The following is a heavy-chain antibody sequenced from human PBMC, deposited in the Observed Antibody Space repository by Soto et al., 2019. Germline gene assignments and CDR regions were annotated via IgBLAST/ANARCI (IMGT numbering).Heavy chain of an antibody. V-gene: IGHV2-5*02. CDR2: IYWDDDK. CDR3: AHRRGSSWYGGWFDP. J-gene: IGHJ5*02. CDR1: GFSLSTSGVG. Sequence: QITLKESGPTLVKPTQTLTLTCTFSGFSLSTSGVGVGWIRQPPGKALEWLALIYWDDDKRYSPSLKSRLTITKDTSKNQVVLTMTNMAPMDTATSYCAHRRGSSWYGGWFDPWGQGTLVTVSS. D-gene: IGHD6-13*01.